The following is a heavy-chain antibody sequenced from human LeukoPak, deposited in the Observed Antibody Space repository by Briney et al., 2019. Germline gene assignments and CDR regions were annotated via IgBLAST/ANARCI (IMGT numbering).Heavy chain of an antibody. J-gene: IGHJ4*02. V-gene: IGHV3-21*01. CDR2: ISNIGTSI. CDR1: GFTVSSNY. D-gene: IGHD5-18*01. Sequence: PGGSLRLSCAASGFTVSSNYMSWVRQAPGKGLEWVSSISNIGTSIYYADSVKGRFTISRDNAKNSLYLQMDSLRAEDTAVYCAPEDTAMLEHLDFDYWGQGTLVTVSS. CDR3: PEDTAMLEHLDFDY.